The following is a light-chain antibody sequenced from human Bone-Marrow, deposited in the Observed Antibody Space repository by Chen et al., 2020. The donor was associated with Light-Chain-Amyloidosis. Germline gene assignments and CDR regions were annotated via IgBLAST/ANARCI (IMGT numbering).Light chain of an antibody. CDR3: QSADSSGTYEVI. V-gene: IGLV3-25*01. J-gene: IGLJ2*01. CDR2: RDT. Sequence: SYELIQPPSVSVSLGQTARITCSGDDLPTKYAYWYQQKPGKAPVLVIHRDTERPSGISERFYGSSSGTTATLTISGVQAEDEADYHCQSADSSGTYEVIFGGGTKLTVL. CDR1: DLPTKY.